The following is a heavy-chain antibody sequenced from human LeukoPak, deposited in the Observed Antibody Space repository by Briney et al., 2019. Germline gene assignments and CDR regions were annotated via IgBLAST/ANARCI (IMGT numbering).Heavy chain of an antibody. CDR3: ARDRTGQQLISRKEYYYMDV. CDR2: IKQDGSEK. Sequence: GGSLRLSCEVSGFTFSSYWMSWVRQAPGKGLEWVANIKQDGSEKYYVDSVKGRFTISRDNAKNSLYLQMNSLRAEDTAVYYCARDRTGQQLISRKEYYYMDVWGKGTTVTISS. V-gene: IGHV3-7*01. J-gene: IGHJ6*03. CDR1: GFTFSSYW. D-gene: IGHD4-11*01.